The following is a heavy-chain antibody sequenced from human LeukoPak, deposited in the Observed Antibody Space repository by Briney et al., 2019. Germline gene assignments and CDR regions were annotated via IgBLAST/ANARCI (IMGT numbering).Heavy chain of an antibody. V-gene: IGHV4-61*01. CDR1: GGSVSSGSHY. D-gene: IGHD3-22*01. CDR2: IYYSGST. CDR3: ARMVSGYYELDC. J-gene: IGHJ4*02. Sequence: SETLSLTCTVSGGSVSSGSHYWSWIRQPPGKGLEWIGYIYYSGSTNYNPSHESRVAISVDTPKNQFSLNLSSVTAADTAVYYCARMVSGYYELDCWGQGTLVTVSS.